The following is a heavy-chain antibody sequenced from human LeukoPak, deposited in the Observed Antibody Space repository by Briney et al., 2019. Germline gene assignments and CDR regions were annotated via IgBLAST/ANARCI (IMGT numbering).Heavy chain of an antibody. Sequence: ASVKVSCKASGYTFTNYHINWVPQAPGQGLEWMGWMNPNNGDSGYAQKFQGRVTITRDTSISTSYMELRSLRSDDTAVYFCARTTSFTASGYDYWGQGTLVTVSS. CDR2: MNPNNGDS. CDR1: GYTFTNYH. CDR3: ARTTSFTASGYDY. J-gene: IGHJ4*02. D-gene: IGHD6-25*01. V-gene: IGHV1-8*03.